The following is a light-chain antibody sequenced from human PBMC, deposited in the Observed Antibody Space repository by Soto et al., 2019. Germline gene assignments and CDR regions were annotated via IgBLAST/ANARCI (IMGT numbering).Light chain of an antibody. CDR2: DAS. J-gene: IGKJ4*01. V-gene: IGKV1-33*01. Sequence: DIQMTQSPSSLSASVGDRVTIACQSSNDVSRNLNWFQQKPRKAPKLLIYDASNLEIGVQSRFSASGSGTDFTFTISSLQPEEVATYYCQQYNSMLSFGGGTEIELK. CDR3: QQYNSMLS. CDR1: NDVSRN.